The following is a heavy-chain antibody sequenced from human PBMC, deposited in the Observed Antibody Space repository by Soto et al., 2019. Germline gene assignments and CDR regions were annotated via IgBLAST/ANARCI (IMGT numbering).Heavy chain of an antibody. CDR1: GFTFSSYA. D-gene: IGHD3-10*01. V-gene: IGHV3-23*01. CDR3: AKGSDFNSSTLFDC. Sequence: GGSLRLSCAASGFTFSSYAMSWVRQAPGKGLQWVSTISGSGGTTYYADSVKGRFTISRDNSKNTLDLQMNSLRAEDMAVYYCAKGSDFNSSTLFDCWGQGTVVTVSS. J-gene: IGHJ4*02. CDR2: ISGSGGTT.